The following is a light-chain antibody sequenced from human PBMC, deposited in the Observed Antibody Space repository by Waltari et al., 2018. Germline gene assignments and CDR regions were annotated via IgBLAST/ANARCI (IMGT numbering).Light chain of an antibody. Sequence: EIVMTPSPATLSVSPGERATLSCRASQSVSSYLAWYQQKPGQAPRLLIYDASNRATGIPARFSGSGSGTDFTLTISSLEPEDFAVYYCQQRSNWPPMYTFGQGTKLEIK. CDR3: QQRSNWPPMYT. CDR1: QSVSSY. CDR2: DAS. V-gene: IGKV3-11*01. J-gene: IGKJ2*01.